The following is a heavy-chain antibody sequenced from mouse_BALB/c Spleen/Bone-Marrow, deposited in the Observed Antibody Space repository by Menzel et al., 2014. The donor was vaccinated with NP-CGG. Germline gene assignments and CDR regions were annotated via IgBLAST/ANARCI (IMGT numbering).Heavy chain of an antibody. V-gene: IGHV2-2*02. CDR2: IWSDGST. D-gene: IGHD2-3*01. CDR1: GFFLTSYG. CDR3: ARRDGYLFAY. Sequence: VQLQQSGPGLVQPSQSLSITCTVSGFFLTSYGVHWVRQSPGKGLEWLGVIWSDGSTDYNAAYISRLNISKDNSKTQIFFKMNSLKPNDTAIYFCARRDGYLFAYWGQGTLVTVSA. J-gene: IGHJ3*01.